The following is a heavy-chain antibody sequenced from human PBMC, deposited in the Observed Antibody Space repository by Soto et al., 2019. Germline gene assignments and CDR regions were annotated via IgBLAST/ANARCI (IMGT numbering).Heavy chain of an antibody. CDR3: APLTVSLSGPYGIHV. D-gene: IGHD2-15*01. CDR2: IYHSGST. CDR1: GYSISSGYY. V-gene: IGHV4-38-2*01. Sequence: SETLSLTCAVSGYSISSGYYWGWIRQPPGKGLEWIGSIYHSGSTYYNPSLKSRVTISVDTSKNHFSVRLNSVTAADTAVYYCAPLTVSLSGPYGIHVWGQGTTVTVSS. J-gene: IGHJ6*02.